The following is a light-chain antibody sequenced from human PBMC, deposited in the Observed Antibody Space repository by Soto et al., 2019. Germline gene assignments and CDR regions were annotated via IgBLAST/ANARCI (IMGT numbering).Light chain of an antibody. CDR1: QDIRND. J-gene: IGKJ2*01. CDR3: LQDYYRSYT. Sequence: AIPMTQSPSSLSASVGDRVTITCRASQDIRNDLGWYQQRPGKPPKVLIYAASNLQSGVPPRFSGSGSGTDFALTITSLQPEDFVTYYCLQDYYRSYTFGQGTKLQF. V-gene: IGKV1-6*01. CDR2: AAS.